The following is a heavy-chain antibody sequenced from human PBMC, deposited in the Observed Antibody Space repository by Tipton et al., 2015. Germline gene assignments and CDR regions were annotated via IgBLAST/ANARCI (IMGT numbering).Heavy chain of an antibody. D-gene: IGHD3-10*01. J-gene: IGHJ5*02. V-gene: IGHV1-69*01. CDR3: ARGVSYYYGSGSYYKSVGSWFDP. CDR1: GGTFSSFT. Sequence: QSGAEVKKPGSSVKVSCKASGGTFSSFTISWVRQAPGQGLEWMGGIILFFRTANYAQKFQGRVTITADESTSTAYMELTSLRSEDTAVYYCARGVSYYYGSGSYYKSVGSWFDPWGQGTLVTVSS. CDR2: IILFFRTA.